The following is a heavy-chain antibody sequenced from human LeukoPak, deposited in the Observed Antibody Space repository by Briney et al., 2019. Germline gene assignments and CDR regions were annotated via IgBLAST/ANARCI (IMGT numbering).Heavy chain of an antibody. D-gene: IGHD3-22*01. V-gene: IGHV4-4*02. J-gene: IGHJ6*02. CDR2: IYHSGST. CDR3: ARGSEYYDSSGYSRYYYYYGMDV. Sequence: PSETLSLTCAVSGGSISSSNWWSWVRQPPGKGLEWIGEIYHSGSTYYNPSLKSRVTISVDTSKNQFSLKLSSVTAADTAVYYCARGSEYYDSSGYSRYYYYYGMDVWGQGTTVTVSS. CDR1: GGSISSSNW.